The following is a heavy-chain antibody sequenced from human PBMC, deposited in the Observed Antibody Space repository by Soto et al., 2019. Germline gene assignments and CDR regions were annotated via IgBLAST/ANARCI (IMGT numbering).Heavy chain of an antibody. CDR3: ARGVAGYYAMDV. CDR2: INSDGSTT. D-gene: IGHD2-15*01. Sequence: EVQLVESGGGLVQPGGSLRLSCAASGFTFSSYWIHWVRQAPGKGLVWVSRINSDGSTTNYADSAKGRFTISRDNAKNTLYLQVDSLRAEDTAVYYCARGVAGYYAMDVWGRGTTVTVSS. CDR1: GFTFSSYW. V-gene: IGHV3-74*01. J-gene: IGHJ6*02.